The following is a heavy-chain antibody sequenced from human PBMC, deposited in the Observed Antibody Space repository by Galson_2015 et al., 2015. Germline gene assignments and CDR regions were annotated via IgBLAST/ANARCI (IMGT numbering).Heavy chain of an antibody. CDR3: ASPGEANLDY. CDR1: GGTFSSYA. V-gene: IGHV1-69*13. Sequence: SVKVPCKASGGTFSSYAISWVRQAPGQGLEWMGGIIPIFGTANYAQKFQGRVTITADESTSTAYMELSSLRSEDTAVYYCASPGEANLDYWGQGTLVTVSS. CDR2: IIPIFGTA. D-gene: IGHD3-10*01. J-gene: IGHJ4*02.